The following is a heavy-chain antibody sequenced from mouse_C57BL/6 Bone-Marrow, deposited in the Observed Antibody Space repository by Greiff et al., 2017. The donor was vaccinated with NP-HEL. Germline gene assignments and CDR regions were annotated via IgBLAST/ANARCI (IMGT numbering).Heavy chain of an antibody. D-gene: IGHD1-1*01. CDR3: TVNYYGSSPYWYFDV. Sequence: EVKLVESGGGLVQPGGSMKLSCVASGFTFSNYWMNWVRQSPEKGLEWVAQIRLKSDNYATHYAESVKGRFTISRDDSKSSVYLQMNNLRAEDTGIYYCTVNYYGSSPYWYFDVWGTGTTVTVSS. CDR2: IRLKSDNYAT. CDR1: GFTFSNYW. J-gene: IGHJ1*03. V-gene: IGHV6-3*01.